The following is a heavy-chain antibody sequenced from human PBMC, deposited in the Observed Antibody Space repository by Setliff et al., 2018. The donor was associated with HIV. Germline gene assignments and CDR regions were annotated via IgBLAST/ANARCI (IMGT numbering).Heavy chain of an antibody. J-gene: IGHJ6*03. CDR3: ARNLGVAALGDDGQVDHYYYYMDV. CDR1: GFAFSDYY. CDR2: ISDTGSTA. Sequence: LRLSCAASGFAFSDYYMSWVRQAPGKGLEWLSYISDTGSTAYFADSVKGRFSISRDNAKTSLYLQMTSLRADDTAVYFCARNLGVAALGDDGQVDHYYYYMDVWGKGTTVTVSS. D-gene: IGHD4-17*01. V-gene: IGHV3-11*04.